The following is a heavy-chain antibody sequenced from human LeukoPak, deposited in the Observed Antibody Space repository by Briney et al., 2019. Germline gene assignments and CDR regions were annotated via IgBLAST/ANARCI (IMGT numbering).Heavy chain of an antibody. CDR2: ILYDGSDS. Sequence: GGSQRLSCAASGFTFRSHGMHWVRRAPGKGLEWVGVILYDGSDSYYTDSVKGRFTLSRDNSKNTLYLQMNSLRAEDTAVYFCARDRDSSSHYFDYWGQGALVTVSS. CDR1: GFTFRSHG. J-gene: IGHJ4*02. CDR3: ARDRDSSSHYFDY. D-gene: IGHD6-6*01. V-gene: IGHV3-33*05.